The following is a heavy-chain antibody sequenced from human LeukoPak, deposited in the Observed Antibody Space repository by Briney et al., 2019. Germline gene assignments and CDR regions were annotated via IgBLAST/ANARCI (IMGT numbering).Heavy chain of an antibody. CDR2: ISWNSGSI. CDR3: AKDIGYYDILTGYSEAFDI. J-gene: IGHJ3*02. D-gene: IGHD3-9*01. CDR1: GFTFDDYA. V-gene: IGHV3-9*01. Sequence: GRSLRLSCAASGFTFDDYAMPWVRQAPGKGLEWVSGISWNSGSIGYADSVKGRFTISRDNAKNSLYLQMNSLRAEDTALYYCAKDIGYYDILTGYSEAFDIWGQGTMVTVSS.